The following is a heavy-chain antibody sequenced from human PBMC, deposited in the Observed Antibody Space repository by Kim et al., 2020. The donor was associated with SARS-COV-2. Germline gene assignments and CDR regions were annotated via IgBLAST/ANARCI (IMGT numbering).Heavy chain of an antibody. V-gene: IGHV3-21*01. CDR2: SYI. J-gene: IGHJ3*02. D-gene: IGHD2-8*01. CDR3: ARDLMAFDI. Sequence: SYIYYADSVKGRFTISRDNAKNSLYLQMNSLRAEDTAVYYCARDLMAFDIWGQGTMVTVSS.